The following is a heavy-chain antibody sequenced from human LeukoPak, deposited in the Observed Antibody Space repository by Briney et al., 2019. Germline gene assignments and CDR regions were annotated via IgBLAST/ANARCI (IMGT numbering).Heavy chain of an antibody. Sequence: SQTLSLTCDISGDSVPSNSAAWNWIRQSPSRGLEWLGRTYYRSKWYNDYAVSVKSRITINSDTSKNQFSLQLNSVTPEDTAVYYCARQGIAAAGTWILRANYHYYYYMDVWGKGTTVTISS. CDR2: TYYRSKWYN. CDR1: GDSVPSNSAA. CDR3: ARQGIAAAGTWILRANYHYYYYMDV. J-gene: IGHJ6*03. V-gene: IGHV6-1*01. D-gene: IGHD6-13*01.